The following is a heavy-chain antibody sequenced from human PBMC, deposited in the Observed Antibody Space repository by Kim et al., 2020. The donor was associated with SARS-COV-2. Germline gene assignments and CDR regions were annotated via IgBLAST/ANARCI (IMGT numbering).Heavy chain of an antibody. J-gene: IGHJ6*03. Sequence: SETLSLTCAVYGGSFSGYYWSWIRQPPGKGLEWIGEINHSGSTNNNPSLKSRVTISVDTSKNQFSLKLSSVTAADTAVYYCARGTMVRGVIIYNYYYYYYMDVWGKGTTVTVSS. V-gene: IGHV4-34*01. D-gene: IGHD3-10*01. CDR1: GGSFSGYY. CDR3: ARGTMVRGVIIYNYYYYYYMDV. CDR2: INHSGST.